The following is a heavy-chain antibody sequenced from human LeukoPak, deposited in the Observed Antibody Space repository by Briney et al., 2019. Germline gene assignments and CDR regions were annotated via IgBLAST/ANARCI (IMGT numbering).Heavy chain of an antibody. V-gene: IGHV3-53*01. CDR2: IYGGGST. J-gene: IGHJ4*02. CDR3: ATWPGGWYGEDS. Sequence: GSLRLSCAAPGFTVSSNFMGWVRQAPGKGLEWVSVIYGGGSTYYAGSVKGRFTISRDTSKNTLHLQMNSLRAEDTAVYYCATWPGGWYGEDSWGQGTLVTVSS. D-gene: IGHD6-19*01. CDR1: GFTVSSNF.